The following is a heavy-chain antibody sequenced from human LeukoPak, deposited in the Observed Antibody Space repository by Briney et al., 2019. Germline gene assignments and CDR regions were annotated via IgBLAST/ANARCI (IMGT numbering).Heavy chain of an antibody. CDR3: ARVPYSSAWYEWSTGAHPYFAH. J-gene: IGHJ4*02. Sequence: ASVKVSCKASGYTFTSFGIGWVRQAPGEGLEWMGWISASIANTNYAQRLKDRVTMTTDTSTSTASMELRSLRSDDTAVYYCARVPYSSAWYEWSTGAHPYFAHWGQGTLVTVSS. CDR2: ISASIANT. V-gene: IGHV1-18*01. CDR1: GYTFTSFG. D-gene: IGHD6-19*01.